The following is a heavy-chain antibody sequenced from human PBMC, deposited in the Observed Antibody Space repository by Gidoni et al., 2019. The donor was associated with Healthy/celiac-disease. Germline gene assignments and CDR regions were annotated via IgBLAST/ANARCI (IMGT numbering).Heavy chain of an antibody. CDR1: GFSLSNARMG. D-gene: IGHD2-2*01. CDR3: ARIYDCSSTSCHLTDY. Sequence: QVTFKESGPVLVKPTETLTLTCTVSGFSLSNARMGVSWIRQPPGKALEWLAHIFSNDEKSYSTSLKSRLTISKDTSKSQVVLTMTNMDPVDTATYYCARIYDCSSTSCHLTDYWGQGTLVTVSS. V-gene: IGHV2-26*01. CDR2: IFSNDEK. J-gene: IGHJ4*02.